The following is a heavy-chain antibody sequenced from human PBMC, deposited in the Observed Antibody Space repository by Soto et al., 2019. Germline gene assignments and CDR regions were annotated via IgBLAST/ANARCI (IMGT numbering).Heavy chain of an antibody. CDR1: EFTFSNYA. J-gene: IGHJ3*02. D-gene: IGHD6-19*01. V-gene: IGHV3-23*01. CDR2: ISASGGRA. Sequence: EVQLLESGGGLVQPGGSLRLSCAASEFTFSNYAMSWVRQAPGKGLEWISGISASGGRAYYADSVKGRFTISRDNAKNSLYLQMNSLRAEDTAVYYCARGLVNDAFDIWGQGTMVTVSS. CDR3: ARGLVNDAFDI.